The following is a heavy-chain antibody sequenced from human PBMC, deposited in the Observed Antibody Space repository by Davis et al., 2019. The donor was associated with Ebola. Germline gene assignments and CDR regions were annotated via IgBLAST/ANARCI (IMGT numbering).Heavy chain of an antibody. CDR1: GFTFSDYY. J-gene: IGHJ4*02. CDR2: ISRSSSTI. CDR3: AREIAVAGTECDY. Sequence: GESLKISCAASGFTFSDYYMNWIRQAPGKGLEWVSYISRSSSTIYYAGSVKGRFTISRDNAKNSLYLQMNSLRDEDTAVYYCAREIAVAGTECDYWGQGTLVTVSS. D-gene: IGHD6-19*01. V-gene: IGHV3-11*04.